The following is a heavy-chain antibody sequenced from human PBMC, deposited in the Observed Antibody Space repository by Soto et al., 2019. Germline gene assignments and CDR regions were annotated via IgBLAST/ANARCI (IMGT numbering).Heavy chain of an antibody. V-gene: IGHV2-5*02. Sequence: QITLKESGPTLVKPSQTLTLTCTLSGFSLSTYGVGVGWIRQPPEKALECLALIYWDDDKRYSPSLKSRLTITKDTSKNQVVLTMTDMDPVDTATYYCAHRRGDGGGLWNSGTFDIWGQGTVVTVSS. D-gene: IGHD2-15*01. CDR2: IYWDDDK. CDR3: AHRRGDGGGLWNSGTFDI. J-gene: IGHJ3*02. CDR1: GFSLSTYGVG.